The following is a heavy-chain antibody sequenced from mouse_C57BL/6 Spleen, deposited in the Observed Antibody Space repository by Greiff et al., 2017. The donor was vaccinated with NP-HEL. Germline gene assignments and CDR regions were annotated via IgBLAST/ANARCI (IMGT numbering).Heavy chain of an antibody. J-gene: IGHJ3*01. CDR1: GYAFSSSW. CDR3: APTMVTTNWFAY. D-gene: IGHD2-2*01. Sequence: QVQLQQSGPELVKPGASVKISCKASGYAFSSSWMNWVKQRPGKGLEWIGRIYPGDGDTNYNGKFKGKATLTADKSSSTAYMQLSSLTSEDSAVYFCAPTMVTTNWFAYWGQGTLVTVSA. CDR2: IYPGDGDT. V-gene: IGHV1-82*01.